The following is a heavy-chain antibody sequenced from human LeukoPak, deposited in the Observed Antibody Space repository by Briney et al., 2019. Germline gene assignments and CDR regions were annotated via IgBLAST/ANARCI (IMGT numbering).Heavy chain of an antibody. Sequence: AGSLRLSSAASGFTFSSYAMHWVRQAPGKGLEWVALISYDGTNKFYEDSVKGRFTISRDNSKNTPYLQVNSLRAEDTAVYYCARDLTGWGESSGYSDYWGQGTLVTVSS. V-gene: IGHV3-30*01. CDR1: GFTFSSYA. CDR3: ARDLTGWGESSGYSDY. CDR2: ISYDGTNK. J-gene: IGHJ4*02. D-gene: IGHD3-22*01.